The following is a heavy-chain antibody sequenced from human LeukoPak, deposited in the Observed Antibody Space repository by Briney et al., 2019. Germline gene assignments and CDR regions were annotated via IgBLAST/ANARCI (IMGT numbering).Heavy chain of an antibody. D-gene: IGHD6-13*01. J-gene: IGHJ4*02. CDR3: ARAGPEGEQLAPLDY. V-gene: IGHV1-69*13. CDR1: GGTFSSYA. Sequence: SVKVSCKASGGTFSSYAISWVRQAPGQGLEWMGGIIPIFGTANYAQKFQGRVTITADESTSTAYMELSSLRSEDTAVYYCARAGPEGEQLAPLDYWGQGTLVTVSS. CDR2: IIPIFGTA.